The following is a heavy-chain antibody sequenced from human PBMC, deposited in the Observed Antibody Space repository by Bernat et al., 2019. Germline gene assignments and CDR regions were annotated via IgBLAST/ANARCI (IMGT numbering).Heavy chain of an antibody. CDR3: ARGYYDSPDV. Sequence: EVQLVESGGGLVQPGGSLRLSCAASGFTFSSYWMHWVRQAPGKGLVWVSRINGDGRSTSHADSVKGRFIISRDNAKNTLYLQMNSLRAEDTAVYYCARGYYDSPDVWGQGTTVTVSS. V-gene: IGHV3-74*01. D-gene: IGHD3-22*01. CDR2: INGDGRST. J-gene: IGHJ6*02. CDR1: GFTFSSYW.